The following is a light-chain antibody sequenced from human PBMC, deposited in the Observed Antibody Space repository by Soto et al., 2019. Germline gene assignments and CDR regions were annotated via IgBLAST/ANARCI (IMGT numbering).Light chain of an antibody. Sequence: QSALTQPASVSGSPGQSITISCTGTSSDVDGYNYVSWYQQHPGKAPKRMIYDVSNRPSGVSNRFSGSKSGNTASLTISGLQAEDEADYYCSSYTSSSTLLYVFGTGTKVTVL. V-gene: IGLV2-14*01. CDR3: SSYTSSSTLLYV. CDR1: SSDVDGYNY. CDR2: DVS. J-gene: IGLJ1*01.